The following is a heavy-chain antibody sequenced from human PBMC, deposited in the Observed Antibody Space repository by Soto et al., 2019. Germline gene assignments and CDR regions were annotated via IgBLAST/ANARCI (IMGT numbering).Heavy chain of an antibody. CDR2: INPNSGGT. D-gene: IGHD2-2*01. J-gene: IGHJ5*02. Sequence: ASVKVSCKASGYTFTSYYMHWVRQAPGQGLEWMGWINPNSGGTGYAQTFQGWVTMTRDTSISTAYMELSRLRSDDTAVYYCARDQVPAALLGRYYPRGQGSLVTVSS. V-gene: IGHV1-2*04. CDR1: GYTFTSYY. CDR3: ARDQVPAALLGRYYP.